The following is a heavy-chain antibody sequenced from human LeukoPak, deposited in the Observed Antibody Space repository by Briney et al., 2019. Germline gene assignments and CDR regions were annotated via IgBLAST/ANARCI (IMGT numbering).Heavy chain of an antibody. CDR1: GFTFSSYA. CDR3: ARARGLFWSFDY. D-gene: IGHD3-10*01. Sequence: PGGSLRLSCAASGFTFSSYAMHWVRPAPGQGLEWVAVISYDGSNKYYADSVKGRFTISRDNSKNTLYLQMNSLRAEDTAVYYCARARGLFWSFDYWGQGTLVTVSS. V-gene: IGHV3-30-3*01. J-gene: IGHJ4*02. CDR2: ISYDGSNK.